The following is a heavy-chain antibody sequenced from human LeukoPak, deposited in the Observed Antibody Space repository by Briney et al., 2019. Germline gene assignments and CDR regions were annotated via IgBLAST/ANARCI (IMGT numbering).Heavy chain of an antibody. J-gene: IGHJ3*02. D-gene: IGHD2-21*01. CDR3: ARDCGILRTDCGDALDI. V-gene: IGHV3-30-3*01. CDR2: ISYDGSNK. Sequence: PGGSLRLSCAASGFTFSSYAMHWVRQAPGKGLEWVAVISYDGSNKYYADSVKGRFTISRDNSKNTLYLQMNSLRAEDTAVYYCARDCGILRTDCGDALDIWGQGTMVTVSS. CDR1: GFTFSSYA.